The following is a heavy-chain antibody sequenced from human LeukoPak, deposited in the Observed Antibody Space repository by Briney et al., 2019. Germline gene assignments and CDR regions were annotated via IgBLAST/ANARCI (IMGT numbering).Heavy chain of an antibody. CDR3: AREPYGSGGYHPVVY. CDR1: GYTFTGYY. Sequence: GASVKVSCKASGYTFTGYYMHWVRQAPGQGLEWMGWINPNSGGTNYAQKFQGRVTMTRDKSISTAYMELSRLRSDDTAVYYCAREPYGSGGYHPVVYWGQGTLVTVSS. CDR2: INPNSGGT. V-gene: IGHV1-2*02. D-gene: IGHD3-10*01. J-gene: IGHJ4*02.